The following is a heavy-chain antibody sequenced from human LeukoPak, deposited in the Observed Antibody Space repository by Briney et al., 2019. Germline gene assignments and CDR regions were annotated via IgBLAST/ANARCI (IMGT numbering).Heavy chain of an antibody. J-gene: IGHJ4*02. CDR3: TGRNFDY. V-gene: IGHV3-15*01. CDR1: GSTFNNAW. CDR2: IKSKTDGGTT. Sequence: GGSLRLSCAASGSTFNNAWMNWVRQAPGKGLEWVGRIKSKTDGGTTDYAASVKGRFTISTDDSKKTLYMQMNSLETEDTAVYYCTGRNFDYWGQGTLVTVSS.